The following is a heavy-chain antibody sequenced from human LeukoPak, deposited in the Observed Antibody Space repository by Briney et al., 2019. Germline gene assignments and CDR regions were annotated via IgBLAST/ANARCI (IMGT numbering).Heavy chain of an antibody. CDR2: IYYSGST. Sequence: WVRQAPGKGLEWIGSIYYSGSTYYNPSLKSRVTMSVDTSKNQFSLKLNSVTAADTAVYYCARHAGGIAAAGTRPFDYWGQGTLVTVSS. J-gene: IGHJ4*02. CDR3: ARHAGGIAAAGTRPFDY. D-gene: IGHD6-13*01. V-gene: IGHV4-39*01.